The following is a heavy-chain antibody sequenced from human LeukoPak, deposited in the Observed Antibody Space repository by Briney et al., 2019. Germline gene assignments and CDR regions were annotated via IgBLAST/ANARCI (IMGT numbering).Heavy chain of an antibody. CDR1: GGSFSGYY. CDR2: INHSGST. V-gene: IGHV4-34*01. J-gene: IGHJ4*02. Sequence: SETLSLTCAVYGGSFSGYYWSWIRQPPGKGLEWIGEINHSGSTNYNPSLKSRVTISVDTSKNQFSLKLNSVTAADTAVYYCARDGGDSSGYHSLDYWGQGTLVTVSS. D-gene: IGHD3-22*01. CDR3: ARDGGDSSGYHSLDY.